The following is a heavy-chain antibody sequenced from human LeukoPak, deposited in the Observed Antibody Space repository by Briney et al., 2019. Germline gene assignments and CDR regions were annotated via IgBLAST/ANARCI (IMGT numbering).Heavy chain of an antibody. CDR3: VRILNTAGFPNWLDP. CDR1: GFTFNTHT. V-gene: IGHV3-21*01. J-gene: IGHJ5*02. D-gene: IGHD2-8*02. Sequence: GGSLRLSCAASGFTFNTHTMNWVRQAPGKGLEWVSSIDSSSSSIYYADSVKGRFTVSRDNARNSLYLQINSLSAEDTAVYYCVRILNTAGFPNWLDPWGRGTLVTVSS. CDR2: IDSSSSSI.